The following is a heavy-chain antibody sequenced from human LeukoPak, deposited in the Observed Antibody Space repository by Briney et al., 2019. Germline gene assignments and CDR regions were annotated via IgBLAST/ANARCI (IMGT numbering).Heavy chain of an antibody. V-gene: IGHV3-48*01. CDR1: GFTFSSHS. D-gene: IGHD3-22*01. Sequence: GGSLRLSCAASGFTFSSHSMNWVRQAPGKGLEWVSYISSSSSTVYYADSVKGRYTVSRDNAKNSLYLQMNSLRAEDTAVYYCARGAYYYEDWGQGTLVTVSS. CDR3: ARGAYYYED. CDR2: ISSSSSTV. J-gene: IGHJ4*02.